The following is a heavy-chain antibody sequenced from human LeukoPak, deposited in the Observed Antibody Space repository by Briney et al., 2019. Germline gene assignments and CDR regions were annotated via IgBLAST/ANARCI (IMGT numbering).Heavy chain of an antibody. D-gene: IGHD5-18*01. CDR2: ISSSSSTI. CDR3: ARVIRGYSYGTRDAFDI. J-gene: IGHJ3*02. CDR1: GFTFSSYS. V-gene: IGHV3-48*01. Sequence: GGSLRLSCAASGFTFSSYSMNWVRQAPGKGLEWVSYISSSSSTIYYADSVKGRFTISRDNAKNSLYLQMNSLRAEDTAVYYCARVIRGYSYGTRDAFDIWGQGTMVTVSS.